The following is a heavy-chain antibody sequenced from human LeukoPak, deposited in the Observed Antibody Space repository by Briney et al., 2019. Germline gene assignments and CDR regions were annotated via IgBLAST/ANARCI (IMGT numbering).Heavy chain of an antibody. V-gene: IGHV3-7*01. D-gene: IGHD2-15*01. J-gene: IGHJ4*02. Sequence: PGGSLRLSCAASGFTFSNYWMSWVRQAPGRGLEWVANIKQDGSVKYYVDSVKGRFTISRDNAKNSLYLQMNSLRAEDTAFYYCARIGYSSPSFDYWGQGTLVTVSS. CDR1: GFTFSNYW. CDR3: ARIGYSSPSFDY. CDR2: IKQDGSVK.